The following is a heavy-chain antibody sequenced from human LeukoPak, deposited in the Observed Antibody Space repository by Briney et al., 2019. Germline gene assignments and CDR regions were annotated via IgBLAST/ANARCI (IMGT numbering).Heavy chain of an antibody. CDR1: GFTFSNYG. D-gene: IGHD4-17*01. J-gene: IGHJ6*03. CDR2: IRYDGGNK. Sequence: PGGSLRLSCAASGFTFSNYGMHWVRQAPGKGLEWVGFIRYDGGNKYCADSVKGRFTVSRDNPKNTLYLQMNSLRAEDTAAYYCAREKNDYGDYSYMDVWGKGTTVTVSS. CDR3: AREKNDYGDYSYMDV. V-gene: IGHV3-30*02.